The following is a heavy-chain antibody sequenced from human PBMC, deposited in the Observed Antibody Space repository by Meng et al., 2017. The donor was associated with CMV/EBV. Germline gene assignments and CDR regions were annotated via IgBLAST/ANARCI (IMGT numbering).Heavy chain of an antibody. Sequence: GGSLRLSCAASGFTFSSYSMNWVRQAPGKGLEWVSYISSSSSTIYYADSVKGRFTISRDNAKNSLYLQMNSLRAEDTAVYYCAKDPLGYCSSTSCYPSPTYPSYWGQGTLVTVSS. D-gene: IGHD2-2*01. CDR2: ISSSSSTI. CDR3: AKDPLGYCSSTSCYPSPTYPSY. V-gene: IGHV3-48*04. J-gene: IGHJ4*02. CDR1: GFTFSSYS.